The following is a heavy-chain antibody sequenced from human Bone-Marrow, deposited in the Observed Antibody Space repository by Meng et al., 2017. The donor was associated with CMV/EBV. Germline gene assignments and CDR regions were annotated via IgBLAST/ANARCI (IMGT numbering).Heavy chain of an antibody. D-gene: IGHD3-10*01. CDR1: GGSFSGYY. CDR3: ARDLTTSVLLWFGESVGVPSYPYGMDV. J-gene: IGHJ6*02. Sequence: GGSLRLSCAVYGGSFSGYYWSWIRQPPGKGLEWVANIKQDGSEKYYVDSVKGQFTISRDNAKNSLYLQMNSLRAEDTAVYYCARDLTTSVLLWFGESVGVPSYPYGMDVWGQGTTVTVSS. V-gene: IGHV3-7*01. CDR2: IKQDGSEK.